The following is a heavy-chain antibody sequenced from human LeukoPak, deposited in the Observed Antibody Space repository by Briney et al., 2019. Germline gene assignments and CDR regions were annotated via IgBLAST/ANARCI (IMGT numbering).Heavy chain of an antibody. V-gene: IGHV3-30-3*01. J-gene: IGHJ2*01. CDR1: GFTFSSYA. CDR3: ARDGSLGINWYFDL. CDR2: ISYDGSNK. D-gene: IGHD7-27*01. Sequence: GRSLRLSCAASGFTFSSYAMHWVRQAPGKGLEWVAVISYDGSNKYYADSVKGRFTISRDNSKNTLYLQMNSLRAEDTAVYYCARDGSLGINWYFDLWGRGTLVTVSS.